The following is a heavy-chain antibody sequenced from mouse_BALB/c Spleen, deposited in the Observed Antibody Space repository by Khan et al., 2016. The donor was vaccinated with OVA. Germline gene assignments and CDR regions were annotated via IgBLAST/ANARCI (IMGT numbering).Heavy chain of an antibody. CDR1: GYAFTNYL. D-gene: IGHD3-1*01. CDR3: TRGGFGGFAY. CDR2: INPVSGGT. J-gene: IGHJ3*01. Sequence: QVQLQQSGAELVRPGTSVKVSCKASGYAFTNYLIEWVKQRPGQGLEWIGVINPVSGGTNYNEKFKGKATLTADKSSSTAYMQLSSLTSDVSAVYFCTRGGFGGFAYWGQGTLVTVSA. V-gene: IGHV1-54*01.